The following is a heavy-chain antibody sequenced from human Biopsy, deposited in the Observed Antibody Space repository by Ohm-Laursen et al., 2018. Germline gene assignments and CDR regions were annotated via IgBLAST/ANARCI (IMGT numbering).Heavy chain of an antibody. CDR3: ATSTMVRSSGHAFDI. D-gene: IGHD3-10*01. V-gene: IGHV3-23*01. J-gene: IGHJ3*02. CDR1: EFSFSDYH. CDR2: IGGSGGST. Sequence: SLRLSCAASEFSFSDYHMTWIRQTPGKGLGWVSGIGGSGGSTYYADSVRGRFTISRDNSESTLYLQMNSLRAEDTAVYYCATSTMVRSSGHAFDIWGQGTVVTVS.